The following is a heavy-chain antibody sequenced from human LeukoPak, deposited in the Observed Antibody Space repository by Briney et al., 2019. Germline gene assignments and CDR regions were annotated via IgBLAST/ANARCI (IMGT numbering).Heavy chain of an antibody. Sequence: PGGSLRLSCAASGFTFSDYYMSWIRQAPGKGLEWVSYISSSGSTIYYADSVKGRFTISRDNAKNSLYLQMNSLRAEDTAVYYCARAFRRYSSSWYFDYWGQGTLVTVSS. CDR1: GFTFSDYY. D-gene: IGHD6-13*01. J-gene: IGHJ4*02. CDR2: ISSSGSTI. V-gene: IGHV3-11*01. CDR3: ARAFRRYSSSWYFDY.